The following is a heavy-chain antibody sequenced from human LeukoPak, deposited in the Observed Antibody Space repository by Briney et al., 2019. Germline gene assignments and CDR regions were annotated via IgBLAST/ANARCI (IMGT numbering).Heavy chain of an antibody. Sequence: GGSLRLSCSASGFTFSGHWMSWVRQAPGKGLEWVANINQGGSDKYYVDSVKGRFTISRDNAKNLLYLQMKSLRGEETAVDYCTRDRSRAEDDWGQGTLVTVSS. D-gene: IGHD1-14*01. CDR3: TRDRSRAEDD. CDR1: GFTFSGHW. J-gene: IGHJ4*02. CDR2: INQGGSDK. V-gene: IGHV3-7*01.